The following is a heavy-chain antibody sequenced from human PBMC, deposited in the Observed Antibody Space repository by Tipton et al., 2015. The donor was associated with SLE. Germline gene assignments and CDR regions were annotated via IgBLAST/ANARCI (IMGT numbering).Heavy chain of an antibody. CDR1: GGSISSYY. CDR3: ARAGQWLYSDAFDI. Sequence: TLSLTCTVSGGSISSYYWSWIRQPPGKGLEWIGYIYYSGSTNYNPSLKSRVTISVDTSKNQFSLKLTSVTAADTAVYYCARAGQWLYSDAFDIWGQGTMVTVSS. J-gene: IGHJ3*02. D-gene: IGHD6-19*01. CDR2: IYYSGST. V-gene: IGHV4-59*01.